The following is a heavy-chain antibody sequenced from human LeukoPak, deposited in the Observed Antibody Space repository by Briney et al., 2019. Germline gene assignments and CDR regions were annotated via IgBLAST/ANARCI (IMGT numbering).Heavy chain of an antibody. CDR1: GFTSSSYG. J-gene: IGHJ1*01. CDR3: ARGGYCSGGSCYFGYFQH. D-gene: IGHD2-15*01. Sequence: GGSLRLSCAASGFTSSSYGMHWVRQAPGKGLEWVAVIWYDGSNKYYADSVKGRFTISRDNSKNTLYLQMNSLRAEDTAVYYCARGGYCSGGSCYFGYFQHWGQGTLVTVSS. V-gene: IGHV3-33*01. CDR2: IWYDGSNK.